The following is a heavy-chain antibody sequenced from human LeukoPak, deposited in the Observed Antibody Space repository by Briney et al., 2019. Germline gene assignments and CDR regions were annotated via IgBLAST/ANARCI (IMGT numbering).Heavy chain of an antibody. V-gene: IGHV3-21*01. Sequence: GGSLRLSCAASGFTFSSYSMNWVRQAPGKGLEWVSSISSSSSYIYYADSVKGRFTISRDNAKNSLYLQMNSLRAEDTAVYYCARVRDSSGPGAFDIWGQGTMVTVSS. CDR3: ARVRDSSGPGAFDI. CDR2: ISSSSSYI. J-gene: IGHJ3*02. CDR1: GFTFSSYS. D-gene: IGHD3-22*01.